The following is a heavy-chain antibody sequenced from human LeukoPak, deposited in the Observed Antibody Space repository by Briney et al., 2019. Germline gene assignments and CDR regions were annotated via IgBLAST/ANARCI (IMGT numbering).Heavy chain of an antibody. CDR1: GFIFSTYW. Sequence: GGSLRLSCAAPGFIFSTYWMSWFRQAPGKGLEWVAKINEDGSEKYYVDSVKGRFTISRDNAKISVYLQMNSPRAEDTAVYYCARGGQIGTVDYWGQGALVTVSS. J-gene: IGHJ4*02. V-gene: IGHV3-7*01. CDR2: INEDGSEK. D-gene: IGHD1-1*01. CDR3: ARGGQIGTVDY.